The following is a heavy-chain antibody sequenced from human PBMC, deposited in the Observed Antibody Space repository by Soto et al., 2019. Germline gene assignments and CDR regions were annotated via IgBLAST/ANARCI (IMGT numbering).Heavy chain of an antibody. D-gene: IGHD3-22*01. J-gene: IGHJ4*02. Sequence: QVQLVQSGAEVRKPGSSVKVSCKASGGTFSRHAISWVRQAPGHGLEWMGGIIPIFGTANHAQKFQGRVTIIADESTSTVYRELSSLRSEDTAMYYCARGWGYDSNDYYYAYWGQGTLVIVSS. CDR3: ARGWGYDSNDYYYAY. V-gene: IGHV1-69*01. CDR2: IIPIFGTA. CDR1: GGTFSRHA.